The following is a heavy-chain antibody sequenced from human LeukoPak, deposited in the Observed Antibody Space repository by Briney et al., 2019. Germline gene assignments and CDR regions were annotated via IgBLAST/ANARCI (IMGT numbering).Heavy chain of an antibody. CDR1: GGSISSGSYY. J-gene: IGHJ4*02. CDR3: ARNVDTAMFPFDY. D-gene: IGHD5-18*01. Sequence: SETLSLTCTVSGGSISSGSYYWSWIRQPAGKGLEWIGRIYTSGSTNYNPSLKSRVTISVDTSKNQFSLKLSSVTAADTAVYYCARNVDTAMFPFDYWGQGTLVTVSS. CDR2: IYTSGST. V-gene: IGHV4-61*02.